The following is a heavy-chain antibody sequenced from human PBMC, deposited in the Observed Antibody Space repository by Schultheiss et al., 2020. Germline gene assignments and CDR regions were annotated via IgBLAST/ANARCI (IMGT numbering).Heavy chain of an antibody. CDR2: INHSGST. D-gene: IGHD1-26*01. CDR1: GGSVSSGSYY. V-gene: IGHV4-61*01. Sequence: SQTLSLTCTVSGGSVSSGSYYWSWIRQPPGKGLEWIGEINHSGSTNYNPSLKSRVTISVDTSKNQFSLKLSSVTAADTAVYYCARGRRGSYYSYYYGMDVWGQGTTVTVSS. J-gene: IGHJ6*02. CDR3: ARGRRGSYYSYYYGMDV.